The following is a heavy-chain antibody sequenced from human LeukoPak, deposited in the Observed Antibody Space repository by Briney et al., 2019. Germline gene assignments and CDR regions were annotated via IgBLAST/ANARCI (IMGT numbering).Heavy chain of an antibody. J-gene: IGHJ3*02. D-gene: IGHD3-22*01. CDR2: ISDSGGST. Sequence: GGSLRLSCAASGFTFSSYAMSWVRQAPGKGLEWVSAISDSGGSTYYADSVKGRFTISRDNSKNTLYLQMNSLRAEDTTVYYCANGRPLSSGYYPFDAFDIWGQGTMVTVSS. V-gene: IGHV3-23*01. CDR1: GFTFSSYA. CDR3: ANGRPLSSGYYPFDAFDI.